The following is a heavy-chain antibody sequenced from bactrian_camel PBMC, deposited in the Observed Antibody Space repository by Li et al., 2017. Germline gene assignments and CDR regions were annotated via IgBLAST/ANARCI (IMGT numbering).Heavy chain of an antibody. V-gene: IGHV3S6*01. CDR3: AADPRWGGSLTHSLRTRDFDY. CDR2: IKADGTET. J-gene: IGHJ6*01. CDR1: GYIHSSFC. Sequence: HVQLVESGGGSVQAGGSLRLSCEASGYIHSSFCMGWFRQAPGKGLEWVSTIKADGTETFYLPAVEGRFTISRDIAKNTLYLEMTNLQPEDTAMYYCAADPRWGGSLTHSLRTRDFDYWGQGTQVTVS. D-gene: IGHD5*01.